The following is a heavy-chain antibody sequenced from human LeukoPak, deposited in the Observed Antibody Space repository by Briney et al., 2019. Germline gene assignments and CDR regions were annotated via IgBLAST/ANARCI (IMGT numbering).Heavy chain of an antibody. Sequence: GASVKVSCKASGYTFTNYGISWVRQAPGQGLEWMGWISAYNGNTNYAQKFQGRVTITADKSTSTAYMELSSLRSEDTAVYYCARGDDSSEHYYYYYGMDVWGQGTTVTVSS. D-gene: IGHD3-22*01. J-gene: IGHJ6*02. CDR3: ARGDDSSEHYYYYYGMDV. V-gene: IGHV1-18*01. CDR1: GYTFTNYG. CDR2: ISAYNGNT.